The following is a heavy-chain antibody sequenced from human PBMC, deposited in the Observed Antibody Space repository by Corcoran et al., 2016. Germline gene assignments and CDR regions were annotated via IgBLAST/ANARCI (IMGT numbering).Heavy chain of an antibody. D-gene: IGHD3-16*01. J-gene: IGHJ6*02. CDR1: GFTFSSYG. CDR2: IWYDGSNK. Sequence: QVQLVESGGGVVQPGRSLRLSCAASGFTFSSYGMHWVRQAPGKGLEWVAGIWYDGSNKYYADSVKGRFTISRDNSKNTLYLQMKSLRAEDTAVYYCARELYDDVWGQYYYGMDVWGQGTTVTVSS. CDR3: ARELYDDVWGQYYYGMDV. V-gene: IGHV3-33*01.